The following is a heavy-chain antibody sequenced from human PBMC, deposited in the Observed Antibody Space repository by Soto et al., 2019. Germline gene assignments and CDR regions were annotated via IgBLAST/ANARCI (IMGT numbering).Heavy chain of an antibody. Sequence: SETLSLTCTVSGGSISSSSYYWGWIRQPPGKGLEWIGSIYYSGSTYYNPSLKSRVTISVDTSKNQFSLKLSSVTAADTAVYYCARYGEFFDYWGQGTLVTVSS. CDR1: GGSISSSSYY. J-gene: IGHJ4*02. V-gene: IGHV4-39*01. CDR2: IYYSGST. CDR3: ARYGEFFDY. D-gene: IGHD2-21*01.